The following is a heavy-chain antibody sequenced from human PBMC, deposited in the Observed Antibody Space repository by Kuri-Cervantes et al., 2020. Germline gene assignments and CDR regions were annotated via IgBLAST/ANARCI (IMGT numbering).Heavy chain of an antibody. CDR1: GGSFNNYY. D-gene: IGHD3-10*01. CDR3: ARMVRGVIIVMFDY. Sequence: LRLSCAVYGGSFNNYYWSWIRQPPGQGLEWIAEINHRGSTNYNPSLKSRVTISVDTSKNQFSLKLSSVTAADTAVYYCARMVRGVIIVMFDYWGQGTLVTVSS. V-gene: IGHV4-34*09. J-gene: IGHJ4*02. CDR2: INHRGST.